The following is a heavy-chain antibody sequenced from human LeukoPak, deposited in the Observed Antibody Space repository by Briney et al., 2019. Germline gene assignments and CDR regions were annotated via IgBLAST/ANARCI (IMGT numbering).Heavy chain of an antibody. V-gene: IGHV3-30*01. D-gene: IGHD3-3*01. Sequence: PGRSLRLSCAASGFTFSSYAMHWVRQAPGKGLEWVAVISYDGSNKYYADSVKGRFTISRDNSKNTLYLQMNSLRAEDTAVYYCARGPSTTGLRFLEWLSNLYYFDYWGQGTLVTVSS. CDR2: ISYDGSNK. CDR3: ARGPSTTGLRFLEWLSNLYYFDY. J-gene: IGHJ4*02. CDR1: GFTFSSYA.